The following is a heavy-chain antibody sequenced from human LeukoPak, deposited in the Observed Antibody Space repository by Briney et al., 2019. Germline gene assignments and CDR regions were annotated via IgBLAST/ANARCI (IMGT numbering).Heavy chain of an antibody. D-gene: IGHD3-3*01. CDR2: IYYGGYT. V-gene: IGHV4-39*01. CDR1: GGSISSNNYY. Sequence: SETLSLTCTVSGGSISSNNYYWGWIRQPPGKGLEWIGSIYYGGYTYYNPSLKGRVTISVDTSKNQFSLKLSSVTAADTAIYYCQSRFLEWLLDYWGQGTLVTVSS. CDR3: QSRFLEWLLDY. J-gene: IGHJ4*02.